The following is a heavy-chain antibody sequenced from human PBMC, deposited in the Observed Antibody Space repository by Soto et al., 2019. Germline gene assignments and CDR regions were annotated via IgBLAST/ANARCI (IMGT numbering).Heavy chain of an antibody. CDR3: ARGQEGILATH. V-gene: IGHV4-34*01. J-gene: IGHJ4*02. D-gene: IGHD5-12*01. CDR1: GGSLTGYY. CDR2: VKDGGST. Sequence: QVQLQQWGAGLLKPSETLSLTCTVNGGSLTGYYWSWIRQPPGKGLEWIGEVKDGGSTNYSPSLRGRVSISADPSKNHFSLRLSSVTAADTAVYFCARGQEGILATHWDQGALVTVSS.